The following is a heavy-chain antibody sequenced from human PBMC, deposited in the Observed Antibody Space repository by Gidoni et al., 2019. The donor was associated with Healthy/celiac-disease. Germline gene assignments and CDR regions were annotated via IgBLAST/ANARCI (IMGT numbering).Heavy chain of an antibody. CDR3: AKCGHTQIIDSSIAARHYYYYGMDV. Sequence: EVQLVESGGGLVQPGGSLRLSCAASGFTFSSYAMSWVRQAPGKGLEWVSAISGSGGSTYYADAVKGRFTISRDNSKNTLYLQMNSLRAEDTAVYYCAKCGHTQIIDSSIAARHYYYYGMDVWGQGTTVTVSS. V-gene: IGHV3-23*04. D-gene: IGHD6-6*01. J-gene: IGHJ6*02. CDR2: ISGSGGST. CDR1: GFTFSSYA.